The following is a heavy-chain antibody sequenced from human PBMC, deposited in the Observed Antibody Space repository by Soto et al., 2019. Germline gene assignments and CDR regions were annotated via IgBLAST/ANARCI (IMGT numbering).Heavy chain of an antibody. CDR1: GYSFTSYW. CDR3: SRREYYGSGSYYIYGMDV. V-gene: IGHV5-10-1*01. J-gene: IGHJ6*02. CDR2: IDPSDSYT. Sequence: PGESLKVSCKGSGYSFTSYWISWVRQMHGKGLEWMGRIDPSDSYTNYSPSFQGHVTISADKSISTAYLQWSSLKASDTAMYYCSRREYYGSGSYYIYGMDVWGQGTTVTVSS. D-gene: IGHD3-10*01.